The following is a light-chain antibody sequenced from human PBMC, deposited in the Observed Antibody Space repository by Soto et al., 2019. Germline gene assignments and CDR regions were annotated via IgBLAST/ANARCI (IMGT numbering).Light chain of an antibody. Sequence: DIQMTQSPSTLSASVGDTVTITCRASQSISSWLAWYQQKPGKAPNLLIYKASNLESGVPARFSGSGSGTEFTLTISGLQPDDFATYYCQQYNSYPWTFGQGTKV. CDR3: QQYNSYPWT. J-gene: IGKJ1*01. CDR1: QSISSW. V-gene: IGKV1-5*03. CDR2: KAS.